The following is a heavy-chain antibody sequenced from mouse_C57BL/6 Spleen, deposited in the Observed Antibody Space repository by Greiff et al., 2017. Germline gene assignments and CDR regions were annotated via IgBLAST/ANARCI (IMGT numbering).Heavy chain of an antibody. V-gene: IGHV1-53*01. D-gene: IGHD1-1*01. J-gene: IGHJ2*01. CDR1: GYTFTSYW. CDR3: ATLLRRVGGYFDY. Sequence: QVQLQQPGTELVKPGASVKLSCKASGYTFTSYWMHWVKQRPGQGLEWIGNINPSNGGTNYNEKFKSKATLTVDKSSSTAYMQLSSLTSEDSAVYDCATLLRRVGGYFDYWGQGTTLTVSS. CDR2: INPSNGGT.